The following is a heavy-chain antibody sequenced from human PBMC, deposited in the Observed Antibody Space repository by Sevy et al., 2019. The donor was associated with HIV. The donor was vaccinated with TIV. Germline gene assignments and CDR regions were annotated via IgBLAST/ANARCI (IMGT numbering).Heavy chain of an antibody. D-gene: IGHD6-13*01. V-gene: IGHV3-53*01. CDR1: GFTVSSNY. J-gene: IGHJ4*02. CDR3: ARGGGCGSSWYGGAGY. Sequence: GSLRLSCAASGFTVSSNYMSWVRQAPGKGLEWVPVIYSGGGTYYADSVKGRFTISRDNSKNTLYLQMNSLRAGDTAVYYCARGGGCGSSWYGGAGYWGQGTLVTVSS. CDR2: IYSGGGT.